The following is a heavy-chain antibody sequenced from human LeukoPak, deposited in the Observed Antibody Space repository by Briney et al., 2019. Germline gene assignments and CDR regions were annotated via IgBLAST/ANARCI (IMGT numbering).Heavy chain of an antibody. D-gene: IGHD3-3*01. Sequence: SETLSLTCAVSGGSISSGGYSWSWIRQPPGKGLEWIGYIYYSGSTYYNPSLKSRVTISVDTSKNQFSLKLSSVTAADTAVYYCARISGDDFWSGYYFDYWGQGTLVTVSS. CDR3: ARISGDDFWSGYYFDY. J-gene: IGHJ4*02. CDR1: GGSISSGGYS. V-gene: IGHV4-30-2*03. CDR2: IYYSGST.